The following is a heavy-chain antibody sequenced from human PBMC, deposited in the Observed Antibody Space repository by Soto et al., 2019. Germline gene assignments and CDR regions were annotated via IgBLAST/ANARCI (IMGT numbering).Heavy chain of an antibody. D-gene: IGHD3-22*01. V-gene: IGHV4-30-4*01. CDR3: ARDSYDSSGSSGYSFDY. Sequence: QVQLQESGPGLVKPSQTLSLTCTVSGGSISSGDYYWNWIRQPPGKGLEWIGYIYYSGSTYYNPSPKRRGTISVATSKNQFSLKLSSVTAADTAVYYCARDSYDSSGSSGYSFDYWGQGTLVTVSS. J-gene: IGHJ4*02. CDR1: GGSISSGDYY. CDR2: IYYSGST.